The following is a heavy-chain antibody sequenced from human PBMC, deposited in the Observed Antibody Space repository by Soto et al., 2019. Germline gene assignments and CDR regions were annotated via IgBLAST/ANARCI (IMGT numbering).Heavy chain of an antibody. CDR3: ALGGIVVTGNWFDP. V-gene: IGHV3-30*03. J-gene: IGHJ5*02. Sequence: QVRLVESGGGVVEPGRSLRLSCAASGFTFSSYAMHWVRQAPGKGLAWVAVISQDGSDKHYVDSVKGRFTISRDNSKNTLYLQVNSLRAEDTAVYYCALGGIVVTGNWFDPWGQGILVTVSS. CDR2: ISQDGSDK. D-gene: IGHD3-22*01. CDR1: GFTFSSYA.